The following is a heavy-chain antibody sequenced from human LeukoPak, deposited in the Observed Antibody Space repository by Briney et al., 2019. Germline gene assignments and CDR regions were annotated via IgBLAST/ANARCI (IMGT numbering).Heavy chain of an antibody. CDR3: ARGFVLGAAKNYFDY. CDR1: GFTFTNYA. D-gene: IGHD2-21*02. J-gene: IGHJ4*02. CDR2: ISYDGTNK. Sequence: GRSLRLSCAASGFTFTNYALHWVRQAPGKGLEWVAVISYDGTNKYYADSVKGRSTISRDNSKNTLSLQMNSLRAEDTALYYCARGFVLGAAKNYFDYWGQGALVTVSS. V-gene: IGHV3-30-3*01.